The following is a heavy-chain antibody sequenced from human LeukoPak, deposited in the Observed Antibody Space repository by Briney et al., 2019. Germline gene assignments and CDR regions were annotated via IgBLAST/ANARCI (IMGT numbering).Heavy chain of an antibody. CDR3: AKALDTYGYMRFDF. J-gene: IGHJ4*02. D-gene: IGHD5-18*01. CDR2: INGGGDTT. V-gene: IGHV3-23*01. Sequence: GGSLRLSCAASGFTFVSYAMTWVRQALGKGLEWVSAINGGGDTTYYADSVKGRFTISRDKSKNTMYLQMNSLRAEDTALYYCAKALDTYGYMRFDFWGQGTLVTVSS. CDR1: GFTFVSYA.